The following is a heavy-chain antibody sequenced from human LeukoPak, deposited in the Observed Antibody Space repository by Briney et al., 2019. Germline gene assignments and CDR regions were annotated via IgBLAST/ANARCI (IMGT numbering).Heavy chain of an antibody. Sequence: SETLSLTCTVSGGSISSYYWSWIRQPPGKGLEWIGYIYYSGSTNYNPSLKSRVTISVDTSKNQFSLKLSSVTAADTAVYYCAGDSYYYDSSGYRKYGMDVWGQGTTVTVSS. CDR2: IYYSGST. J-gene: IGHJ6*02. CDR3: AGDSYYYDSSGYRKYGMDV. D-gene: IGHD3-22*01. CDR1: GGSISSYY. V-gene: IGHV4-59*01.